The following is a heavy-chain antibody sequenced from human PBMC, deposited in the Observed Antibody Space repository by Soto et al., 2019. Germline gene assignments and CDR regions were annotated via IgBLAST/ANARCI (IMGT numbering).Heavy chain of an antibody. CDR1: GFTFSDHG. V-gene: IGHV3-30*18. D-gene: IGHD2-2*01. Sequence: QVQLVESGGGVVQPGRSLRLSCAASGFTFSDHGMHWVRQAPGRGLEWVTVISYEGSNKYYADSVKGRFTISRDNSNNAVYPQTNGLRADDKAVYYWAEGWPGFSRGLFAFDSLGQGTMGTVSS. CDR2: ISYEGSNK. CDR3: AEGWPGFSRGLFAFDS. J-gene: IGHJ3*02.